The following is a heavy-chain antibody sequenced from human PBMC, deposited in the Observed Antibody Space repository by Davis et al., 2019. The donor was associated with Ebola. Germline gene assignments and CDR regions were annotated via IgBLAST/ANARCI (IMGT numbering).Heavy chain of an antibody. CDR3: ARDTLRLGFDY. CDR1: GFTFSDYY. V-gene: IGHV3-30-3*01. D-gene: IGHD7-27*01. CDR2: ISYDGSNK. J-gene: IGHJ4*02. Sequence: PGGSLRLSCAASGFTFSDYYMSWIRQAPGKGLEWVAVISYDGSNKYYADSVKGRFTISRDNSKNTLYLQMNSLRAEDTAVYYCARDTLRLGFDYWGQGTLVTVSS.